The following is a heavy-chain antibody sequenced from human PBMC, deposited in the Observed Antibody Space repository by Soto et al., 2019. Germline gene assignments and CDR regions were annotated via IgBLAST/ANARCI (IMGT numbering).Heavy chain of an antibody. J-gene: IGHJ6*02. CDR1: GFTFSSYE. CDR3: ARIGYCSGGSCYGGYYYYGMDV. V-gene: IGHV3-48*03. CDR2: ISSSGSTI. D-gene: IGHD2-15*01. Sequence: GGSLRLSCAASGFTFSSYEMNWVRQAPGKGLEWVSYISSSGSTIYYADSVKGRFTISRDNAKNSLYLQMNSLRAEDTAVYYCARIGYCSGGSCYGGYYYYGMDVWGQGTTVTAP.